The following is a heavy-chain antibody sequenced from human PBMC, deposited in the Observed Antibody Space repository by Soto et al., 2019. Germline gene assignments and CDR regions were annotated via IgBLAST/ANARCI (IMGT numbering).Heavy chain of an antibody. CDR1: GFSLGTSGVG. Sequence: SGPTLVNPTQTLTLTCTFSGFSLGTSGVGVGWIRQPPGKALEWLAFIYWNDDKRYNPSLKSRLTIIKDTSRNQVVLTLTNMDPVDTATYYCAHRQGYDWNGGGWFEPWGQGTLVAVSS. CDR2: IYWNDDK. D-gene: IGHD1-20*01. V-gene: IGHV2-5*01. J-gene: IGHJ5*02. CDR3: AHRQGYDWNGGGWFEP.